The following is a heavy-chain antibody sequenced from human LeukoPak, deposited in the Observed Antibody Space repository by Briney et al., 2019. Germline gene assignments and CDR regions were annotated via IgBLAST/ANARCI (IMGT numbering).Heavy chain of an antibody. V-gene: IGHV3-64D*09. CDR1: GFTFSNSV. J-gene: IGHJ5*02. D-gene: IGHD3-10*01. CDR3: VRGGFFDP. CDR2: INSNGGTT. Sequence: GGSLRLSCSASGFTFSNSVMHRVRQAPGKRLEYVSAINSNGGTTYYASSVKGSFTISRDNSKNSMFLQMSSLRPEDTAVYYCVRGGFFDPWGQGTLVTVSS.